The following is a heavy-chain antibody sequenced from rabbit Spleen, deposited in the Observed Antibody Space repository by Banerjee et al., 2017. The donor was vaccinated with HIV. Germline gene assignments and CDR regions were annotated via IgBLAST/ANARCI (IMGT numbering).Heavy chain of an antibody. CDR1: GVSFSNYNF. CDR3: ARDTGSSLSTYGMDL. CDR2: IDTGSRDFT. Sequence: LVEYVGDLVQPGASLTLTCTASGVSFSNYNFMCWVRQAPGKGLEWIACIDTGSRDFTYYASWAKGRFTISKTSSTTVTLQATSLTAADTATYYCARDTGSSLSTYGMDLWGQGTLVTVS. J-gene: IGHJ3*01. V-gene: IGHV1S40*01. D-gene: IGHD8-1*01.